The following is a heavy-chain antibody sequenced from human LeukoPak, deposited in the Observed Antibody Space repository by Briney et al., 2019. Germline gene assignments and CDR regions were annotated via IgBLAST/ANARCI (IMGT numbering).Heavy chain of an antibody. CDR1: GYSISSGYY. Sequence: SETLSLTCTVSGYSISSGYYWGWIRPPPGKGLEWIGSIYHSGSTYYNPSLKSRVTISVDTSKNQFSLKLSSVTAADTAVYYCAREGESTVTTFGPWGQGTLVTVSS. D-gene: IGHD4-17*01. V-gene: IGHV4-38-2*02. CDR3: AREGESTVTTFGP. J-gene: IGHJ5*02. CDR2: IYHSGST.